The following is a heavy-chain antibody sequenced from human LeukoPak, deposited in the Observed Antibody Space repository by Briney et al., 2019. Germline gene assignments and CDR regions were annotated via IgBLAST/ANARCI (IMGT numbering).Heavy chain of an antibody. J-gene: IGHJ4*02. CDR3: ATPGYSSGSFTF. CDR1: GFTFSSYS. V-gene: IGHV3-21*01. Sequence: GGSLRLSCAASGFTFSSYSMTWVRQAPGKGLEWVSSISSSSSYIYYADSVKGRFTISRDNAKNSLYLQMNSLRAEDTAVYYCATPGYSSGSFTFWGQGTLVTVSS. CDR2: ISSSSSYI. D-gene: IGHD6-19*01.